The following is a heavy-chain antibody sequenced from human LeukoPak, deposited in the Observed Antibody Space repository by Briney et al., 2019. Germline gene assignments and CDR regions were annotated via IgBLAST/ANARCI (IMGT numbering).Heavy chain of an antibody. D-gene: IGHD4-11*01. J-gene: IGHJ6*02. CDR2: IKQDGSES. V-gene: IGHV3-7*03. CDR1: GFTFSTYW. Sequence: GGSLRLSCTASGFTFSTYWMSWVRQAPGKGLEWVAHIKQDGSESYYVDSVKGRFTISRDNAKNSLYLQMNSLRAEDTAVFYCARHPHDDYHNSFGVWGQGTTVTVSS. CDR3: ARHPHDDYHNSFGV.